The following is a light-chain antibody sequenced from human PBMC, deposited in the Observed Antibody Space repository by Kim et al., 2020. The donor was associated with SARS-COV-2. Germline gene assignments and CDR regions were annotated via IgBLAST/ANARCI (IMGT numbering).Light chain of an antibody. V-gene: IGKV1-27*01. Sequence: ASFGDRVTIPCRASQDIANSLAWYQQKPGKVPKVLIYAASTLQSGVPSRFSGSGSGTEFTLTIGSLQTEDAATYYCQKYNSAPWTFGPGTKVEI. CDR3: QKYNSAPWT. J-gene: IGKJ1*01. CDR2: AAS. CDR1: QDIANS.